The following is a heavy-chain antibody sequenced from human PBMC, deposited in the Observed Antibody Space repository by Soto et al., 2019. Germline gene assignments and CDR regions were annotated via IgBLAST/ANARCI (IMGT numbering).Heavy chain of an antibody. CDR1: GFTCSSYG. V-gene: IGHV3-23*01. CDR2: ILVDGRT. D-gene: IGHD2-8*02. J-gene: IGHJ3*02. CDR3: AKATATGGGAFDI. Sequence: PGGSLRRSCAASGFTCSSYGMSWVRQAPGKGLEWVSTILVDGRTFYVDSVKGRFTISRDNSKNTVYLQMNSLTAGDTALYYCAKATATGGGAFDICGQGTMVTVSS.